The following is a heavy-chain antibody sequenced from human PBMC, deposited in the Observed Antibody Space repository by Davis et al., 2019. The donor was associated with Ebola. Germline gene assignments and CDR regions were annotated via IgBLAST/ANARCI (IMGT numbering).Heavy chain of an antibody. CDR2: MNPNSGNT. Sequence: ASVKVSCKASGYTFTSYDINWVRQATGQGLEWMGWMNPNSGNTGYAQKFQGRVTMTRNTSISTAYMELSSLRSEDTAVYYCARDSLRFLEWSLDYWGQGTLVTVSS. J-gene: IGHJ4*02. V-gene: IGHV1-8*01. CDR3: ARDSLRFLEWSLDY. CDR1: GYTFTSYD. D-gene: IGHD3-3*01.